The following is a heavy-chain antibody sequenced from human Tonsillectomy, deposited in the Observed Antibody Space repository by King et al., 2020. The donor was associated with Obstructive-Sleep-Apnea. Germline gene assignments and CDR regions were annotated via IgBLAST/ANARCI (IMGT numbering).Heavy chain of an antibody. Sequence: VQLQESGPGLVKPSETLSLTCTVSGDSISSYYWSWIRQPPGKGLEWIGDIYYSVSTNYNPSLKSRVTISVDTSKNQFSLNLSSVTAADTAVYYCARESRGYYDSSGYYKLWGQGTLVTVSS. V-gene: IGHV4-59*01. CDR1: GDSISSYY. CDR3: ARESRGYYDSSGYYKL. J-gene: IGHJ4*02. CDR2: IYYSVST. D-gene: IGHD3-22*01.